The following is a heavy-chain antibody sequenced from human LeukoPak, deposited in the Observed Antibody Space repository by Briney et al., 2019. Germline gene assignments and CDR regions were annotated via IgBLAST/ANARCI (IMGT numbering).Heavy chain of an antibody. V-gene: IGHV3-74*01. D-gene: IGHD7-27*01. CDR2: INNDGNRI. CDR1: GFTVSNSW. J-gene: IGHJ4*02. Sequence: GGSLRLSCAASGFTVSNSWISWVRQAPGKGLMYVSEINNDGNRIRYVDSVKGRFTISRDGAKNTLFLQMNSLRDDDTAMYYCARGGLPGGFDYWGQGILVTVSS. CDR3: ARGGLPGGFDY.